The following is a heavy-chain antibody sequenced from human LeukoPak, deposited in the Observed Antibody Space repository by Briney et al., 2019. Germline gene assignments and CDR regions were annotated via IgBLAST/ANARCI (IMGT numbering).Heavy chain of an antibody. CDR1: GFTVSSNY. J-gene: IGHJ4*02. V-gene: IGHV3-53*01. CDR2: FYSGGTT. Sequence: GGPLRLSCAASGFTVSSNYMSWVRQAPGKGLEWVSVFYSGGTTYYADSVKGRFTISRDSSKNTLYLQMNNLRADDTAMYFCARTSTVLKPFDYWGQGTLVTVSS. CDR3: ARTSTVLKPFDY. D-gene: IGHD4-17*01.